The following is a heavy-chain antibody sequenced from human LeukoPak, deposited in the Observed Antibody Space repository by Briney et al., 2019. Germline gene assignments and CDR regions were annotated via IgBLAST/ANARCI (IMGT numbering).Heavy chain of an antibody. CDR2: ISAYNGNT. J-gene: IGHJ3*02. Sequence: ASVKVSCKASGYTFTSYGISWVRQAPGQGLELMGWISAYNGNTNYAQKLQGRVTMTTDTSTSTAYMELRSLRSDDTAVYYCASSFWTPGAFDIWGQGTMVTDSS. CDR3: ASSFWTPGAFDI. D-gene: IGHD3/OR15-3a*01. CDR1: GYTFTSYG. V-gene: IGHV1-18*01.